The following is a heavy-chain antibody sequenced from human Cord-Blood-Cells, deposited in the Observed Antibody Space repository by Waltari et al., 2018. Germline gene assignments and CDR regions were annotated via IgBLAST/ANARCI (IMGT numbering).Heavy chain of an antibody. Sequence: QVQLQQWGAGLLKPSETLSLTCAVYGGSFSGYYCSWLRQPPGKGLEWIGEINHSGSTNYNPSLKSRVTISVDAAKNQFSLRLSSVTAADTAVYYCARGPRITIFGVVTPRGFDYWGQGTLVTVSS. CDR2: INHSGST. V-gene: IGHV4-34*01. J-gene: IGHJ4*02. CDR3: ARGPRITIFGVVTPRGFDY. CDR1: GGSFSGYY. D-gene: IGHD3-3*01.